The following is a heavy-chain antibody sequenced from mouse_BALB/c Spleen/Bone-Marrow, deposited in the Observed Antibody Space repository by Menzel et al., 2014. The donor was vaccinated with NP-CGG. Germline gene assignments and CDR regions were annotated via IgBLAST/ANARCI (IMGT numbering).Heavy chain of an antibody. CDR1: GFAFSNYD. Sequence: EVKLMESGGGLVKPGGSLKLSCAASGFAFSNYDMSWVRPSPEKRLEWVAYISSGGGSTYYPDTVKGRFIISRDNAKNTLYLQMSSLKSEDTAMYYCTRHPYGTFFAYWGQGTTLTVSS. J-gene: IGHJ2*01. CDR2: ISSGGGST. V-gene: IGHV5-12-1*01. D-gene: IGHD2-10*02. CDR3: TRHPYGTFFAY.